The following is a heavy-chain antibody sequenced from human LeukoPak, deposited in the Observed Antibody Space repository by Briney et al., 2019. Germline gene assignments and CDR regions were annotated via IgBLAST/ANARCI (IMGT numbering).Heavy chain of an antibody. CDR3: AKDQQDSSGYYYPSL. J-gene: IGHJ4*02. D-gene: IGHD3-22*01. CDR2: IRYDGSNK. V-gene: IGHV3-30*02. Sequence: GGSLRLSCAASGFTFSSYGMHWVRQAPGKGLEWVAFIRYDGSNKYYADSVKGRFTISRDNSKNTLYLQMNSLRAEDTAVYYCAKDQQDSSGYYYPSLWGQGTLVTVSS. CDR1: GFTFSSYG.